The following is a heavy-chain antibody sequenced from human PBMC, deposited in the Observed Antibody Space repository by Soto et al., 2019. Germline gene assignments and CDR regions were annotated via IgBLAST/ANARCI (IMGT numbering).Heavy chain of an antibody. V-gene: IGHV3-23*01. Sequence: GGSLRLSCAASGITISNYPMSWVRQAPGKGLDWVSGISGSGDRTYYADSAKGRFTISKDISRNSLSLQLDSLGVEDTAVYFCVKDDGGYPTTAPHWGQGTLITVSS. CDR3: VKDDGGYPTTAPH. D-gene: IGHD3-22*01. CDR2: ISGSGDRT. CDR1: GITISNYP. J-gene: IGHJ4*02.